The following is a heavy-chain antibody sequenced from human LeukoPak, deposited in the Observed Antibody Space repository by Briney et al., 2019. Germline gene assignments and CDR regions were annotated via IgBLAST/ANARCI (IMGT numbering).Heavy chain of an antibody. CDR2: IIPSCGTA. Sequence: SVKVSCKASGGTFSIYAISWVRQAPGQGLEWMGGIIPSCGTANYAQKVQGRGTITTDESTSTAYMELSSLRSEDTAVYYCARSPTVTTFGGGYYFDYWGQGTLVTVSS. D-gene: IGHD4-17*01. V-gene: IGHV1-69*05. CDR3: ARSPTVTTFGGGYYFDY. CDR1: GGTFSIYA. J-gene: IGHJ4*02.